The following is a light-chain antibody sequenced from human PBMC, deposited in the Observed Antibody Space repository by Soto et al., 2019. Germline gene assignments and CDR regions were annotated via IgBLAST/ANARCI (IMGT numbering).Light chain of an antibody. Sequence: DIQMTQSPSTLSASVGERATITCRASQSISSRLAWYQQKPGKAPKLLIYDASSLESGVPARFSGSGSGTEFTLTISSLQPDDFATYYCQQYNSYSTTFGQGTKLEIK. J-gene: IGKJ2*01. V-gene: IGKV1-5*01. CDR1: QSISSR. CDR3: QQYNSYSTT. CDR2: DAS.